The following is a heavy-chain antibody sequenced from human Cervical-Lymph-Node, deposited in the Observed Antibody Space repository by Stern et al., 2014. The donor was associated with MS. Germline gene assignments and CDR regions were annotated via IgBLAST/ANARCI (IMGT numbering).Heavy chain of an antibody. J-gene: IGHJ4*02. D-gene: IGHD3-10*01. CDR2: ISPIIGTA. Sequence: VQLVQSGAEVQKPGASVKVSCRASGGTFSSSDISWVRQAPGQGLEWSGGISPIIGTANYAQKCQGRVTITADESTSTAYMELSRLRSEDTAIYYCALGGFGHYFEYWGQGTLVTVSS. CDR3: ALGGFGHYFEY. CDR1: GGTFSSSD. V-gene: IGHV1-69*01.